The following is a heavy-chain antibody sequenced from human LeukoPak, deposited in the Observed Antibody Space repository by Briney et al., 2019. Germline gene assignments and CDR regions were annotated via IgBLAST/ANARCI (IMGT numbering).Heavy chain of an antibody. D-gene: IGHD2-2*01. Sequence: PGGSLRLSCAASGFTFSNAWMSWVRQAPGKGGEWVGRIKSKTDGGTTDYAAPVKGRFPISRDDSKTTLYLQMNSLKTEDTAVYYCTIEYCSSTSCSISPFDYWGQGTLVTVSS. V-gene: IGHV3-15*01. CDR3: TIEYCSSTSCSISPFDY. CDR1: GFTFSNAW. CDR2: IKSKTDGGTT. J-gene: IGHJ4*02.